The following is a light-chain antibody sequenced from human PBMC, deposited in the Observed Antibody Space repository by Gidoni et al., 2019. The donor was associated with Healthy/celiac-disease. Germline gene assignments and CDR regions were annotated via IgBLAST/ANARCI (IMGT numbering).Light chain of an antibody. J-gene: IGKJ1*01. V-gene: IGKV3D-20*01. Sequence: IVLTQFPATLSLSPAERATLSCAASQSVSSSYLAWYQQKPCLAPRLLIYDASSRATGIPDRFSGSGSGTDFTLTISRLEPEDFAVYYCQQYGSSPRTFGQGTKVEIK. CDR2: DAS. CDR1: QSVSSSY. CDR3: QQYGSSPRT.